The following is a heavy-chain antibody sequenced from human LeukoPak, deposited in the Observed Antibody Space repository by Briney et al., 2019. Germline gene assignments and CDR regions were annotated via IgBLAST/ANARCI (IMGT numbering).Heavy chain of an antibody. CDR2: LSGSGGNT. V-gene: IGHV3-23*01. CDR1: GFTFSSYA. Sequence: PGGSLRLSCAASGFTFSSYAMSWVRQAPGKGLEWVASLSGSGGNTYYVDSVKGRVTISRDNSKNTLYLQMNSLRAEDTAVYYCAKAQETSYAFDVWGQGTMVTVSS. CDR3: AKAQETSYAFDV. J-gene: IGHJ3*01.